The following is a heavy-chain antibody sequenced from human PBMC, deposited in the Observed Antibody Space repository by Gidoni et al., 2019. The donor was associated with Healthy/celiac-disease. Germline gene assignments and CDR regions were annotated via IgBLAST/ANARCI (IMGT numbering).Heavy chain of an antibody. CDR3: AREGLRDYYYYAMDV. CDR1: GFTFSSYS. Sequence: EVQLVESGGGLVKPGGSLRLSCAASGFTFSSYSMNWVRQAPGKGLEWVSSISSSSSYIYYADSVKGRFTISRDNAKNSLYLQMNSLRAEDTAVYYCAREGLRDYYYYAMDVWGQGTTVTVSS. J-gene: IGHJ6*02. V-gene: IGHV3-21*01. CDR2: ISSSSSYI.